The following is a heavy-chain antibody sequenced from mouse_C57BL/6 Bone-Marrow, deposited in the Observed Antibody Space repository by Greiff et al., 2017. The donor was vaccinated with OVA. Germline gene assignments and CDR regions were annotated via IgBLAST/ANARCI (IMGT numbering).Heavy chain of an antibody. J-gene: IGHJ3*01. Sequence: EVKLMESGGGLVKPGGSLKLSCAASGFTFSSYAMSWVRQTPEKRLAWVATISDGGSYTYYPDNVKGRFTISRDNAKNNLYLQMSHLKSEDTAMYYCARWTMITTAFAYWGQGTLVTVSA. CDR3: ARWTMITTAFAY. D-gene: IGHD2-4*01. CDR1: GFTFSSYA. CDR2: ISDGGSYT. V-gene: IGHV5-4*03.